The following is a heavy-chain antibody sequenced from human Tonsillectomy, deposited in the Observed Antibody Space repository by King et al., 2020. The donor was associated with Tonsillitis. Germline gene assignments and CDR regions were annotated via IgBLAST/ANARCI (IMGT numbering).Heavy chain of an antibody. D-gene: IGHD6-6*01. Sequence: VQLVESGGGFIQPGGSLRLSCAASGFTVSSNYMGWVRQAPGKGLEWVSLIYSGGNTYYADSVTGRFTISRDTSKNTLYLQTNSLRAEDTAVSDCARVAASYSSSSLVYYYNYMDVWGKGTTVTVSS. CDR2: IYSGGNT. J-gene: IGHJ6*03. CDR3: ARVAASYSSSSLVYYYNYMDV. CDR1: GFTVSSNY. V-gene: IGHV3-53*01.